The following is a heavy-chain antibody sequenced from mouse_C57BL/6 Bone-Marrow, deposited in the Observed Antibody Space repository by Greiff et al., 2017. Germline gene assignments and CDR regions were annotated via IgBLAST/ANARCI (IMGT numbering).Heavy chain of an antibody. CDR3: AKYVDDYGGDIDY. V-gene: IGHV1-7*01. D-gene: IGHD2-4*01. CDR1: GYTFTSYW. CDR2: INPSSGYT. J-gene: IGHJ2*01. Sequence: VQLQQPGAELAKPGASVKLSCKASGYTFTSYWMHWVKQRPGQGLEWIGYINPSSGYTKYNQKFKDKATLTVDKYSSTAYMQLSSLTYEDSAVDYWAKYVDDYGGDIDYWGQGTTLTVSS.